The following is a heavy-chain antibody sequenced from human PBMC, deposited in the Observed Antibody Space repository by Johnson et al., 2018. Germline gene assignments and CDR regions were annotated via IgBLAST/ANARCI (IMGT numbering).Heavy chain of an antibody. Sequence: QVQLVQSGGGVVRPGASVKVSCKASGYTFTSYYMHWVRQAPGQGLEWMGIINPSGGSTSYAQKFQGRVTMTRDTSTSTVYMELSSLRSEDTAVYYCARGDSSGWYDGYFQHWGQGTLVTVSS. V-gene: IGHV1-46*01. D-gene: IGHD6-19*01. CDR1: GYTFTSYY. J-gene: IGHJ1*01. CDR2: INPSGGST. CDR3: ARGDSSGWYDGYFQH.